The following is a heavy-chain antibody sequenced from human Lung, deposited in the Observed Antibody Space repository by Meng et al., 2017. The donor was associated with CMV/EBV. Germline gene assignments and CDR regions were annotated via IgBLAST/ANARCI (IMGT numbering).Heavy chain of an antibody. CDR2: INPNTGVT. D-gene: IGHD3-16*01. Sequence: ASVKVSXKASGYTFTGYYMHWVRQAPGQGLEWMGWINPNTGVTTYAQKFQGRVTLTRDTSTRTAYMEVTRLNSDDTAIYYCVRDLGGIHDIQYLGAYWGQGTLVTVSS. V-gene: IGHV1-2*02. CDR3: VRDLGGIHDIQYLGAY. J-gene: IGHJ4*02. CDR1: GYTFTGYY.